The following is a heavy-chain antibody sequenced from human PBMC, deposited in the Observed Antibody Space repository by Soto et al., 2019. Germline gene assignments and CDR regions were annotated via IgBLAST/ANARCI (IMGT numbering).Heavy chain of an antibody. CDR3: ARKSGYYTYYFDY. V-gene: IGHV4-34*01. CDR1: GGSFSGYY. D-gene: IGHD3-3*01. J-gene: IGHJ4*02. Sequence: SETLSLTCAAYGGSFSGYYWSWIRQPPGKGLEWIGEINHSGSTNYNPSLKSRVTISVDTSKNQFSLKLSSVTAADTAVYYCARKSGYYTYYFDYWGQGTLVTVSS. CDR2: INHSGST.